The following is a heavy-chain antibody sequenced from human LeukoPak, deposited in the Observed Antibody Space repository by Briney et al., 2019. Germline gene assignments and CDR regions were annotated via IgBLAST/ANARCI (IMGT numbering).Heavy chain of an antibody. CDR3: ARGAKSIAAAGTNWFDP. V-gene: IGHV1-69*06. CDR2: IIPILGTA. Sequence: SVKVSCKSSGDTFSSYAISWVRQAPGQGLEWMGGIIPILGTANYAQKFQGRVTITADKSTSTAYMELSRLRSEDTAVYYCARGAKSIAAAGTNWFDPWGQGTLVTVSS. CDR1: GDTFSSYA. J-gene: IGHJ5*02. D-gene: IGHD6-13*01.